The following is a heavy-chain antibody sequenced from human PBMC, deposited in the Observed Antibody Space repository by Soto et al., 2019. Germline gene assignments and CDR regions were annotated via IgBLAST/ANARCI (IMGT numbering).Heavy chain of an antibody. Sequence: SETLSLTCAVYGGYFSGYYWRWIRQPPGKGLEWIGEINHSGSTKYNPSLKSRVTISVDTSKNQFSLKLSSVTAADTAVYYCARGGPYYDVLTGYYYHGMDVWGQGTTVTVSS. CDR1: GGYFSGYY. D-gene: IGHD3-9*01. V-gene: IGHV4-34*01. CDR3: ARGGPYYDVLTGYYYHGMDV. CDR2: INHSGST. J-gene: IGHJ6*02.